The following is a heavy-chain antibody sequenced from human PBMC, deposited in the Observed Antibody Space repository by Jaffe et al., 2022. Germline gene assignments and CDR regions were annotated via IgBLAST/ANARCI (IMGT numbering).Heavy chain of an antibody. J-gene: IGHJ1*01. V-gene: IGHV1-8*01. CDR3: ARGPPGYCSGGSCGDRAEYFQH. CDR1: GYTFTSYD. CDR2: MNPNSGNT. Sequence: QVQLVQSGAEVKKPGASVKVSCKASGYTFTSYDINWVRQATGQGLEWMGWMNPNSGNTGYAQKFQGRVTMTRNTSISTAYMELSSLRSEDTAVYYCARGPPGYCSGGSCGDRAEYFQHWGQGTLVTVSS. D-gene: IGHD2-15*01.